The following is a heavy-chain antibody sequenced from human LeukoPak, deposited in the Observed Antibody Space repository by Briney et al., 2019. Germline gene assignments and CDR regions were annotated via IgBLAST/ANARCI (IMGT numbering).Heavy chain of an antibody. V-gene: IGHV1-46*01. D-gene: IGHD6-19*01. CDR3: ARNSGWYWEVDY. Sequence: GASVKVSCKASGYTFTSYYMHRVRQAPGQGLEWMGIINPSGGSTSYAQKLQGRVTMTRDTSTSTVYMELSSLRSEDTAVYYCARNSGWYWEVDYWGQGTLVTVSS. CDR1: GYTFTSYY. CDR2: INPSGGST. J-gene: IGHJ4*02.